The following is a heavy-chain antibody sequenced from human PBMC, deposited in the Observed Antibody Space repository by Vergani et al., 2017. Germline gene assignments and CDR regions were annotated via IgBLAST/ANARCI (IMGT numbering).Heavy chain of an antibody. Sequence: QVQLQESGPGLVKSSETLSLTCSVSFDSIRNLYCNWIRQPPGKGLEWIASISYTGSNSYNPSLRSRVTISVETSKNQLSLELTSVTAADTAIYYCARHGNYGGGSGLFDDWGQGTLVIVSA. D-gene: IGHD4-23*01. CDR2: ISYTGSN. CDR1: FDSIRNLY. V-gene: IGHV4-59*04. CDR3: ARHGNYGGGSGLFDD. J-gene: IGHJ4*02.